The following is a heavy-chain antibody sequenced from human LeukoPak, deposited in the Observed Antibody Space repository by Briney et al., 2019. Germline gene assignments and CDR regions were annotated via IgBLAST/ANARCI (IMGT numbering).Heavy chain of an antibody. CDR2: ISAYNGNT. V-gene: IGHV1-18*01. CDR3: ARDHEFMVRGEIDY. D-gene: IGHD3-10*01. Sequence: ASVKVSCKASGYTFTSYGISWARQAPGQGLEWMGWISAYNGNTIYAQKLQGRVTMTTDTSTSTAYMELRSLRSDDTAVYYCARDHEFMVRGEIDYWGQGTLVTVSS. CDR1: GYTFTSYG. J-gene: IGHJ4*02.